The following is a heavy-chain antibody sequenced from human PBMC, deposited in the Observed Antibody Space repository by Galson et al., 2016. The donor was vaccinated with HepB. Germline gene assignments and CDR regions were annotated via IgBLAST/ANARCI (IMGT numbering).Heavy chain of an antibody. V-gene: IGHV3-23*01. D-gene: IGHD3-10*01. CDR3: AKEAGGLWFGELSSHFDY. CDR1: GFTFRTSA. J-gene: IGHJ4*02. Sequence: SLRLSCAASGFTFRTSAMGWVRQAPRKGLEWVSTITSSGGYIYYADSVKGRFTISRDNSKNTMYLQMDSLRGDDTAVYYCAKEAGGLWFGELSSHFDYWGQGTLVTVSS. CDR2: ITSSGGYI.